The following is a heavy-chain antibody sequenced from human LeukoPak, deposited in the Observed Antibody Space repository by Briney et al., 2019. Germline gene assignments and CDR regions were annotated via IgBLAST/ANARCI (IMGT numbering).Heavy chain of an antibody. V-gene: IGHV3-15*01. CDR3: TTGGAAAGQDYYYYYGMDV. CDR1: GFTFSNAW. Sequence: GGSLRLSCAASGFTFSNAWMSCVRQAPGKGLEWVGRIKSKTDGGTTDYAAPVKGRFTISRDDSKNTLYLQMNSLKTEDTAVYYCTTGGAAAGQDYYYYYGMDVWGQGTTVTVSS. D-gene: IGHD6-13*01. J-gene: IGHJ6*02. CDR2: IKSKTDGGTT.